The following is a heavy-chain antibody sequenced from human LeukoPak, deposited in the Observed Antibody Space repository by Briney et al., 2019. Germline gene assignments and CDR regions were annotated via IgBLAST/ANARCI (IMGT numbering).Heavy chain of an antibody. J-gene: IGHJ4*02. V-gene: IGHV3-23*01. CDR3: ARSAVGTSCCTAVDY. CDR2: ISTSGDRT. CDR1: GFTFSTYA. D-gene: IGHD1-26*01. Sequence: GSLRLSCAASGFTFSTYAMTWVRQAPGKGLEWVSGISTSGDRTYYADSVKGRFTISRDNSKNTLYLQMNSLRAEDTAEYYCARSAVGTSCCTAVDYWGQGTLVTVSS.